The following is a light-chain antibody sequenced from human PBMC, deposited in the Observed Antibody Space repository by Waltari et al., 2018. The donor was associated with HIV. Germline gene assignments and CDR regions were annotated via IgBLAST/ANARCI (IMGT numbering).Light chain of an antibody. J-gene: IGLJ2*01. Sequence: QSALTQPPSASGSPGQAVTVSCSGTSSDIGGYDYVSWYQSHPGKAPKLILYEVTKRPSGVPDRFSGAKSGNTASLAVSGLQADDEAYYYCASYAGRNNQAIFGGGTTLTVL. CDR1: SSDIGGYDY. CDR2: EVT. V-gene: IGLV2-8*01. CDR3: ASYAGRNNQAI.